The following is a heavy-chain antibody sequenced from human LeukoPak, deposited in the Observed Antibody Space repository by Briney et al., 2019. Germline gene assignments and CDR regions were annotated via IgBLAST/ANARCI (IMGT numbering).Heavy chain of an antibody. V-gene: IGHV3-20*04. J-gene: IGHJ4*01. Sequence: PGGSLRLSCAASGFTFDDYGMSWVRQAPGKGLEWVSGINWNGGSTGYADSVKGRFTISRDNAKNSLYLQMNSLRAEDTALYYRARGGLVVVAATIDHWGQGTLVTVSS. CDR1: GFTFDDYG. CDR3: ARGGLVVVAATIDH. CDR2: INWNGGST. D-gene: IGHD2-15*01.